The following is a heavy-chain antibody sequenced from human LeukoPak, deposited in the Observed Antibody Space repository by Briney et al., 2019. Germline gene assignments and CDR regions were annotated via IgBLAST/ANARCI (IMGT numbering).Heavy chain of an antibody. CDR3: ARAYSGSSGVFEY. CDR2: IYHSGST. J-gene: IGHJ4*02. Sequence: SETLSLTCTVSGYSISSGYFWGWIRQPPGKGLEWIGSIYHSGSTYYNPSVKSRVSISVDMSKNNFSLKLSSVTAADTAVYYCARAYSGSSGVFEYWGQGTLVTVSS. CDR1: GYSISSGYF. D-gene: IGHD3-10*01. V-gene: IGHV4-38-2*02.